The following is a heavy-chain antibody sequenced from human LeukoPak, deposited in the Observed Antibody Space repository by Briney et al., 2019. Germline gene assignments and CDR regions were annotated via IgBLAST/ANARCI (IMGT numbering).Heavy chain of an antibody. D-gene: IGHD4-17*01. CDR1: GYTFTGYY. J-gene: IGHJ4*02. V-gene: IGHV1-2*02. CDR3: ARVQDYGDYPDY. Sequence: ASVKVSCKASGYTFTGYYLHWVRQAPGQGLEWMGWINPNSGGTNYAQKFQGGVTMTRDTSISTAYMELSRLRSDDTAVYYCARVQDYGDYPDYWGQGTLVTVSS. CDR2: INPNSGGT.